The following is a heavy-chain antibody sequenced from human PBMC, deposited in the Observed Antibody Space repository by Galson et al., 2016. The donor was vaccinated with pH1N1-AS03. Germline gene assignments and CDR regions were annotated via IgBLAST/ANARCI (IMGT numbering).Heavy chain of an antibody. Sequence: SLRLSCAASGFTFSTYWMSWVRQAPGKGLEWVASMNQGGSERYYVDSVKGRFTISRDNAKNSVYLQMNSLRAEDTAVYYCAKDSNEYCSGGNCLAFDIWGQGTVVAVSS. CDR2: MNQGGSER. CDR3: AKDSNEYCSGGNCLAFDI. D-gene: IGHD2-15*01. J-gene: IGHJ3*02. CDR1: GFTFSTYW. V-gene: IGHV3-7*01.